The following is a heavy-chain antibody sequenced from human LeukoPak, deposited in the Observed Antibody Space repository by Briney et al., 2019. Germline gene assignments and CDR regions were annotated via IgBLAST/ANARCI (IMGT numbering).Heavy chain of an antibody. Sequence: GGSLRLSRAASGFTFSSYSMNWVRQAPGKRLEWISYISGASSIIYYTPSVKGRFTISRDNGKYSLYLQMNSLRDDDTAVYFCARGTWDGDRTFDIWGQGAMVTVSS. D-gene: IGHD5-24*01. V-gene: IGHV3-48*02. J-gene: IGHJ3*02. CDR2: ISGASSII. CDR1: GFTFSSYS. CDR3: ARGTWDGDRTFDI.